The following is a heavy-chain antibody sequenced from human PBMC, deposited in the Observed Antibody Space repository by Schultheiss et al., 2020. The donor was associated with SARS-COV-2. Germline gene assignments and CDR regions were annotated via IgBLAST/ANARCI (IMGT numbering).Heavy chain of an antibody. CDR3: ARLQAVVATIAFDI. CDR1: GYSISSGYY. CDR2: IYHSGST. D-gene: IGHD5-12*01. J-gene: IGHJ3*02. V-gene: IGHV4-38-2*01. Sequence: SETLSLTCAVSGYSISSGYYWGWIRQPPGKGLEWIGSIYHSGSTYYNPSLKSRVTISVDTSKNQFSLKLSSVTAADTAVYYCARLQAVVATIAFDIWGQGTMVTVSS.